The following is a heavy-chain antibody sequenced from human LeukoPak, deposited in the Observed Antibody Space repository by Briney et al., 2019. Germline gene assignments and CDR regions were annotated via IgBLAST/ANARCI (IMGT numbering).Heavy chain of an antibody. J-gene: IGHJ5*02. V-gene: IGHV3-7*01. CDR2: INEKGNEK. Sequence: GGSLRLPCAASGFTFSSYWMSWFRQAPGKGLEWVANINEKGNEKYYVDSVRGRFTISRDNSKNTLYLQMNSLRAEDTAVYYCAKDGSIAARPNWFDPWGQGTLVTVSS. CDR1: GFTFSSYW. D-gene: IGHD6-6*01. CDR3: AKDGSIAARPNWFDP.